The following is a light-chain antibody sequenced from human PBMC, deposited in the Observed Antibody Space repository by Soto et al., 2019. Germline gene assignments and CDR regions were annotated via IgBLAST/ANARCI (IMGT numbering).Light chain of an antibody. J-gene: IGKJ4*01. V-gene: IGKV3-11*01. CDR3: QQRSTWPLT. CDR2: DTF. CDR1: QDISTY. Sequence: IVLTQSPASLSVSPGERATLSCRASQDISTYLAWYPQKPGQAPRLIIYDTFNGASGVPDTFSGSGSGTVFTLTVSNVAPDDSAIYYCQQRSTWPLTFGGGTKVDIK.